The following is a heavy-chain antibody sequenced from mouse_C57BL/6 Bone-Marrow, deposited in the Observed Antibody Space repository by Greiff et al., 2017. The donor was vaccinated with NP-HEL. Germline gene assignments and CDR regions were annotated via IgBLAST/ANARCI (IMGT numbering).Heavy chain of an antibody. Sequence: EVKLVESGGGLVQPKGSLKLSCAASGFSFNTYAMNWVRQAPGKGLEWVARIRSKSNNYATYYADSVKDRFTSSRDDSESMLYLQMNNLKTEDTAMYYCVRLSRGAMDYWGQGTSVTVSS. CDR1: GFSFNTYA. V-gene: IGHV10-1*01. D-gene: IGHD6-2*01. CDR2: IRSKSNNYAT. J-gene: IGHJ4*01. CDR3: VRLSRGAMDY.